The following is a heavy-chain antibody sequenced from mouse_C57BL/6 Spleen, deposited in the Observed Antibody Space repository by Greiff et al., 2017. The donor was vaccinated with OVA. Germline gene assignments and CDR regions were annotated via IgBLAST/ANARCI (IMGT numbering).Heavy chain of an antibody. Sequence: QVQLQQSGPELVKPGASVKISCKASGYAFSSSWMNWVKQRPGKGLEWIGRIYPGDGGTNYNGKFKGKATLTADKHSRTAYMQLSSLTSDDSAVYFSARSWSYYGNSYYFDYWGQGTTLTVSS. J-gene: IGHJ2*01. CDR1: GYAFSSSW. CDR2: IYPGDGGT. CDR3: ARSWSYYGNSYYFDY. V-gene: IGHV1-82*01. D-gene: IGHD2-1*01.